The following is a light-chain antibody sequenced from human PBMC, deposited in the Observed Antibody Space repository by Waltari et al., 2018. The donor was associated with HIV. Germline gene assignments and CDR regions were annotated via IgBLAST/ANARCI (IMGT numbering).Light chain of an antibody. J-gene: IGKJ4*01. CDR3: QQLNSFPLT. CDR2: AAS. V-gene: IGKV1-9*01. CDR1: QGISSY. Sequence: DIQLTQSPSFLSASLGDRVTITCRASQGISSYLAWYQQKPGKAPKLLIYAASTLQSGVPSRFSGSGSGTEFTLTISSLQPEDCATYYCQQLNSFPLTFGGGTKVEIK.